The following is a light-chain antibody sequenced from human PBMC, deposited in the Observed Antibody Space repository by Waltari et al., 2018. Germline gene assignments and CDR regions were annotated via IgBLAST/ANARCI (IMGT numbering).Light chain of an antibody. Sequence: AIRMTQSPSSFSASTGDRVTITGRARQGISSYLAWYQQKPGKAPKLLIYAAPTLQSGVPSRFSGSGSGTDFTLTISCLQSEDFATYYCQQYYSYPRTFGQGTKVEIK. CDR3: QQYYSYPRT. J-gene: IGKJ1*01. CDR2: AAP. CDR1: QGISSY. V-gene: IGKV1-8*01.